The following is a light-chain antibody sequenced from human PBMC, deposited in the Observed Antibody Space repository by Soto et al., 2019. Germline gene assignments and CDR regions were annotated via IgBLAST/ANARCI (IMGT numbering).Light chain of an antibody. CDR2: AAS. CDR3: QQSYSTPRT. V-gene: IGKV1-39*01. CDR1: RSIVSF. Sequence: DIQMIQSPSSLSASVGDRVTISCRASRSIVSFLNWYHQRPGAAPKRLIYAASTLPSGVPSRFSGRGSGTDFTRTISSLQPDDFGTYYCQQSYSTPRTFGPGTKVEIK. J-gene: IGKJ3*01.